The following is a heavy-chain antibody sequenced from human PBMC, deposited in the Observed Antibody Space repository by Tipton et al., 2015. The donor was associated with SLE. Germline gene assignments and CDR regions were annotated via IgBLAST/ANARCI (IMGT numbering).Heavy chain of an antibody. CDR1: GGSISTSSYY. CDR2: VYYTGNT. Sequence: TLSLTCTVSGGSISTSSYYWGWIRQPPGKGLEWVGTVYYTGNTFYNPSLKSRVTISVDTSKNQFSLKLSSVTAADTAVYYCAMDEYRYDATGYHLLGHFDFWGQGTLVTVSS. CDR3: AMDEYRYDATGYHLLGHFDF. D-gene: IGHD3-22*01. J-gene: IGHJ4*02. V-gene: IGHV4-39*07.